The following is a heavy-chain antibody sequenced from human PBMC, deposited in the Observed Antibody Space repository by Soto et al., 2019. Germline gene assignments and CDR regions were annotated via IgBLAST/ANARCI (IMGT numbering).Heavy chain of an antibody. Sequence: EVQLVESGGGLVQPGGSLRLSCAASGFSFSSYGMHWVRQAPGKGLEHVSVISTKGDSTYYANSVRGRFTISRDNSKNTLNLQMGSLRAEDMAVYYCARPKGSGSYGAFDIWGQGTMVTV. CDR1: GFSFSSYG. J-gene: IGHJ3*02. CDR3: ARPKGSGSYGAFDI. CDR2: ISTKGDST. D-gene: IGHD3-10*01. V-gene: IGHV3-64*01.